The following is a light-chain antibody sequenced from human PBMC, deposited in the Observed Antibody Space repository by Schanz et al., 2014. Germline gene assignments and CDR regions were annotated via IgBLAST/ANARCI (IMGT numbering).Light chain of an antibody. CDR2: GAS. CDR3: QQYNNWPPLT. J-gene: IGKJ4*01. V-gene: IGKV3-15*01. Sequence: EIVLTQSPGTLSLSPGERAPLSCRASQSVSSSFLAWYQQKPGQAPRLLIYGASTRATGIPARFSGSGSGTEFTLTISSLQSEDFAVYYCQQYNNWPPLTFGGGTKVEIK. CDR1: QSVSSS.